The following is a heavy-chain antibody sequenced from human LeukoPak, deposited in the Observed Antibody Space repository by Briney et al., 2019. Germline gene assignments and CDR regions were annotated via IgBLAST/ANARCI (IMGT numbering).Heavy chain of an antibody. D-gene: IGHD3-10*01. CDR2: IYYSGST. Sequence: SETLSLTCTVSGVSISSGGYYWSWIRQHPGKGLEWIGYIYYSGSTYYNPSLKSRVTISVDTSKNQFSLKLSSVTAADTAVYYCARAPVGSGSRNWFDPWGQGTLVTVSS. J-gene: IGHJ5*02. CDR1: GVSISSGGYY. V-gene: IGHV4-31*03. CDR3: ARAPVGSGSRNWFDP.